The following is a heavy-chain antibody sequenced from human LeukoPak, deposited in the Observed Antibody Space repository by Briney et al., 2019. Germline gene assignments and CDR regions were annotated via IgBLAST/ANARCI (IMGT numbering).Heavy chain of an antibody. J-gene: IGHJ6*04. CDR3: ARELRYFDWLAYYYYYGMDV. V-gene: IGHV1-46*01. CDR1: GYTFTSYY. D-gene: IGHD3-9*01. CDR2: INPSGGST. Sequence: ASVKVSFKASGYTFTSYYMHWVRQAPGQGLEWMGVINPSGGSTSYAQKFQGRVTMTRDTSTSTVYMELSSLRSEDTAVYYCARELRYFDWLAYYYYYGMDVWGKGTTVTVSS.